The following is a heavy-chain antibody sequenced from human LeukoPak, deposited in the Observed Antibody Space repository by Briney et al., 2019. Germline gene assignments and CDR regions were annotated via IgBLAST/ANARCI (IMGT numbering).Heavy chain of an antibody. CDR1: GFTFNDYY. CDR3: VRDVYDRSGSHWFDP. D-gene: IGHD3-22*01. CDR2: ISSSGVHT. V-gene: IGHV3-11*06. J-gene: IGHJ5*02. Sequence: SGGSLRLSCAASGFTFNDYYMSWIRQAPGKGLEWISYISSSGVHTEYADSVKGRFTISRDNARNSLFLQMNSLGAEDTAVYYCVRDVYDRSGSHWFDPWGQGALVTVSS.